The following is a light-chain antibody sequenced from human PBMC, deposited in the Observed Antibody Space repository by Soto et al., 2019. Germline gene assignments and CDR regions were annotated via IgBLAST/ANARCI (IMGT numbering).Light chain of an antibody. CDR1: QGVTSN. V-gene: IGKV3D-15*01. Sequence: EIVMTQSPATLSVSPGERAILSCRASQGVTSNLAWYQQKPGQAPRLLIYGASTRATDIPARFSGSGSGTEFTFTITSLQSEDFAVYYCQQYNNWPLTFGHGTRLEIE. CDR3: QQYNNWPLT. J-gene: IGKJ5*01. CDR2: GAS.